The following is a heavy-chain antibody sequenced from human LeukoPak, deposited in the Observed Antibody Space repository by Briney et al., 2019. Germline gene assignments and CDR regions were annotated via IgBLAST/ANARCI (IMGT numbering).Heavy chain of an antibody. Sequence: GASVRVFCKASGYTFTSYGISWVRQAPGQGLEWMGWISAYNGNTNYAQKLQGRVTMTTDTSTSTAYMELRSLRSDDTAVYYCARVGYYDFWSGPTKYYYYMDVWGKGTTVTVSS. J-gene: IGHJ6*03. CDR2: ISAYNGNT. CDR1: GYTFTSYG. V-gene: IGHV1-18*01. D-gene: IGHD3-3*01. CDR3: ARVGYYDFWSGPTKYYYYMDV.